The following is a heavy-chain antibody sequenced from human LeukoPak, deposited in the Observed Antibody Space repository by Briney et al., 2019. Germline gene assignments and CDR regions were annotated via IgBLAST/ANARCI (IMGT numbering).Heavy chain of an antibody. CDR3: ARDLGGYCSSTSCYPFLDAFDI. D-gene: IGHD2-2*01. Sequence: GASVKVSCKASGYTFTGYYMHWVRQAPGQGLEWMGWINPNSGGTNYAQKFQDRVTMTRDTSISTAYMELSSLRSEDTAVYYCARDLGGYCSSTSCYPFLDAFDIWGQGTMVTVSS. V-gene: IGHV1-2*02. CDR2: INPNSGGT. CDR1: GYTFTGYY. J-gene: IGHJ3*02.